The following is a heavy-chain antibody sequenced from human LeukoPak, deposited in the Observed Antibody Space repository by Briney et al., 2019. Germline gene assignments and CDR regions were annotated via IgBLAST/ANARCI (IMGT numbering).Heavy chain of an antibody. CDR3: ARVGATTGRAFDI. Sequence: PGGSLRLSCVVSGFTFRSYAMTWVRQAPGKGLEWVSAISGGGDSTYYADSVKGRFTISRDNAKNSLYLQMNSLRAEDTAVYYCARVGATTGRAFDIWGQGTMVTVSS. CDR2: ISGGGDST. CDR1: GFTFRSYA. J-gene: IGHJ3*02. V-gene: IGHV3-23*01. D-gene: IGHD1-26*01.